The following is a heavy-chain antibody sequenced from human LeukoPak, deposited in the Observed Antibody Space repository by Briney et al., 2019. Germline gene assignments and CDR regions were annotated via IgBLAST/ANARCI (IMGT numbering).Heavy chain of an antibody. Sequence: SETLSLTCTVSGGSISSYYWSWIRQPPGKGLEWIGYIYYSGSTNYNPSLKSRVTISVDTSKNQFSLKLSSVTAADTAVYYCARAADSYGPFWWFDPWGQGTLVTVSS. CDR2: IYYSGST. J-gene: IGHJ5*02. D-gene: IGHD5-18*01. V-gene: IGHV4-59*01. CDR3: ARAADSYGPFWWFDP. CDR1: GGSISSYY.